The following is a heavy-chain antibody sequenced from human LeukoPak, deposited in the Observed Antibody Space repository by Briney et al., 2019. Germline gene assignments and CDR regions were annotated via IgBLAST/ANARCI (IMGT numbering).Heavy chain of an antibody. CDR3: AGGDTASYYFEY. CDR1: GFKFSSYA. D-gene: IGHD2-21*02. Sequence: GGSLRLSCAASGFKFSSYAMSWVRQSPGKGLEWVSSITFSGRGTYYADSVKGRFTISRDNSKNTLFLQMNSLRAEDTAIYYCAGGDTASYYFEYWGQGTLVTVSS. CDR2: ITFSGRGT. V-gene: IGHV3-23*01. J-gene: IGHJ4*02.